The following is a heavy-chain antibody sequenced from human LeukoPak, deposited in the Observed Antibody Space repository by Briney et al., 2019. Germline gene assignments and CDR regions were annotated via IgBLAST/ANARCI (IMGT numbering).Heavy chain of an antibody. V-gene: IGHV4-59*08. CDR3: ARLLAGEYDPFDI. Sequence: SETLSLTCTVSGGSISPYYWSWMRQAPGTGLEWIGNIFYRGSTNYNASLQSRVSISVDTSKNQFSLSLSSVTAADTAVYYCARLLAGEYDPFDIWGQGTMVTVS. D-gene: IGHD3-10*01. CDR2: IFYRGST. CDR1: GGSISPYY. J-gene: IGHJ3*02.